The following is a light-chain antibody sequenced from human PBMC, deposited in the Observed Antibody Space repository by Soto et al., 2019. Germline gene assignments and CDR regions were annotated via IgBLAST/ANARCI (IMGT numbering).Light chain of an antibody. Sequence: IQLTQSTSSLSASVGDRVTITCRASQGISSYLAWYQQKPGKAPNLLIYAASTLQSGVPSRFSGSGSGTDFTLTISSLQPEDFATYYCQQLNSYPRTFGQGTKVEIK. CDR3: QQLNSYPRT. CDR1: QGISSY. CDR2: AAS. J-gene: IGKJ1*01. V-gene: IGKV1-9*01.